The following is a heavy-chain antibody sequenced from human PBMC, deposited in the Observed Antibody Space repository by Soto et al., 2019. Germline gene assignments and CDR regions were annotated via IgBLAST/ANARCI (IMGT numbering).Heavy chain of an antibody. CDR3: ARNERGYSYGSLDY. V-gene: IGHV3-30*04. J-gene: IGHJ4*02. CDR2: TSYDGSDK. D-gene: IGHD5-18*01. Sequence: QVQLVESGGGVVQPGRSLRLSCAASGFTFSKYNFHWVRQAPGKGLEWVAVTSYDGSDKYYADSVKGRFTISRDNSKNTLYPQMNSLRAEDTAVYYCARNERGYSYGSLDYWGQGALVTVSS. CDR1: GFTFSKYN.